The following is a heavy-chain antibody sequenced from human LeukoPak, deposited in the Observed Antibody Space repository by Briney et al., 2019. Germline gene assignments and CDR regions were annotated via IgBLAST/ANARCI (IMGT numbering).Heavy chain of an antibody. CDR1: GGSISSYY. CDR2: IYTSGST. J-gene: IGHJ5*02. D-gene: IGHD1-26*01. CDR3: ARRSGVVGATPWFDP. V-gene: IGHV4-4*09. Sequence: PSETLSHTCTVSGGSISSYYWSWIRQPPGKGLKWIGYIYTSGSTNYNPSLKSRFTISVDTSKNQFSLKLSSVTAADTAVYYCARRSGVVGATPWFDPWGQGTLVTVSS.